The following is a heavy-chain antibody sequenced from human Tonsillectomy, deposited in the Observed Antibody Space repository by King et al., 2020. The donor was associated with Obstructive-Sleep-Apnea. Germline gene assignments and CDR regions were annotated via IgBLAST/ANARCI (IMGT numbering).Heavy chain of an antibody. CDR2: IYWDDDK. Sequence: ITLKESGPTLVKPTQTLTLTCTFSGFSLSTSGVGVGWIRQPPGKALEWLALIYWDDDKRYSPSLKNRLTITKDTSKNQVVLTMTNMDPVDTATYYCAHAPPDGGTTFTVYFDYWGQGTLVTVSS. D-gene: IGHD3-16*01. CDR1: GFSLSTSGVG. J-gene: IGHJ4*02. V-gene: IGHV2-5*02. CDR3: AHAPPDGGTTFTVYFDY.